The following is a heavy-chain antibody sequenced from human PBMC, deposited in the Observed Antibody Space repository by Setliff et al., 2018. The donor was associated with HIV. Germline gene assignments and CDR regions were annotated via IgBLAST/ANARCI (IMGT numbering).Heavy chain of an antibody. J-gene: IGHJ6*02. CDR2: IYHSGST. CDR1: GHSITSDYQ. Sequence: PSETLSLTCTVSGHSITSDYQWGWIRQPPGKGLEWIGSIYHSGSTYHNPSLKSRVTISVDTSKNQFSLKLSSVTAADTAVYYCARAYGSGMGMDVWGQGTTVTVSS. CDR3: ARAYGSGMGMDV. D-gene: IGHD3-10*01. V-gene: IGHV4-38-2*02.